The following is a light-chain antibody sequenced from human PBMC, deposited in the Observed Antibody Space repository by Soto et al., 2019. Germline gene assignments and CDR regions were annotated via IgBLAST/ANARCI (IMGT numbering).Light chain of an antibody. CDR1: TGAVTSGHY. J-gene: IGLJ3*02. CDR2: DTD. V-gene: IGLV7-46*01. Sequence: QAVVTQEHSLTVSPGGTVTLTCGSSTGAVTSGHYPYWFQQKPGQAPRTLIFDTDSKHSWTPARFSGSLLGGKAALTLSGAQPEDEADYYCLLSYSGAWVFGGGTKLTVL. CDR3: LLSYSGAWV.